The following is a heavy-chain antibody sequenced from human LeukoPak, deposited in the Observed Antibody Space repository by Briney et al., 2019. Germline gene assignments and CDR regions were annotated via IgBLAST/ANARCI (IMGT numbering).Heavy chain of an antibody. V-gene: IGHV4-39*01. CDR3: ARHRGSREPRVFDY. CDR2: IYYSGST. CDR1: GGSISSSSYY. Sequence: SETLSLTCTVSGGSISSSSYYWGWIRQPPGKGLEWIGSIYYSGSTYYNPSLKSRVTISVDTSKNQFSLKLSSVTAADTAVYYCARHRGSREPRVFDYWGQGTLVTVSS. D-gene: IGHD1-14*01. J-gene: IGHJ4*02.